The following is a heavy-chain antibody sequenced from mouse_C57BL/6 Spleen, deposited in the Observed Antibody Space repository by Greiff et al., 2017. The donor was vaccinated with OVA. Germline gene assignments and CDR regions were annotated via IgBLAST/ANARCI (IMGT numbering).Heavy chain of an antibody. CDR1: GYTFTDYY. CDR2: INPYNGGT. CDR3: ARRGSQFDD. J-gene: IGHJ2*01. Sequence: VQLKESGPVLVKPGASVKMSCKASGYTFTDYYMNWVKQSHGKSLEWIGVINPYNGGTSYNQKFKGKATLTVDKSSSTAYMELNSLTSEDSAVYYCARRGSQFDDWGQGTTLTVSS. V-gene: IGHV1-19*01.